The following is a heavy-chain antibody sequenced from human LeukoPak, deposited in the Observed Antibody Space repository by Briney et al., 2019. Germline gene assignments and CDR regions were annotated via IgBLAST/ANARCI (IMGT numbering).Heavy chain of an antibody. CDR3: TRSGIYSSAWSDY. V-gene: IGHV3-7*01. J-gene: IGHJ4*02. D-gene: IGHD6-19*01. CDR2: IKHDGGET. CDR1: GFTFSNYW. Sequence: GGSLRLSCVASGFTFSNYWMRWVRQAPGKGLEWVANIKHDGGETYYVESVRGRFTISRDNAKNAVFLQMNSLRDEDTAVYYCTRSGIYSSAWSDYWGQGTLISVSS.